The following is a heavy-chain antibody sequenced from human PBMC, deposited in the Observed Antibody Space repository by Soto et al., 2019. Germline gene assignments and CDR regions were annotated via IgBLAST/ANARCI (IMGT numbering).Heavy chain of an antibody. CDR1: GYGFSFG. CDR3: ATYYFGSGSYYRFDP. CDR2: ISASDGST. J-gene: IGHJ5*02. D-gene: IGHD3-10*01. V-gene: IGHV1-18*01. Sequence: VQSGGEVKKPGASVRVSCKASGYGFSFGFSWVRQAPGQGLEWMGWISASDGSTNSAPKFRGRISLTTDTSTNTAYMDLLSLTSADTAVYFCATYYFGSGSYYRFDPWGQGTLVTVSS.